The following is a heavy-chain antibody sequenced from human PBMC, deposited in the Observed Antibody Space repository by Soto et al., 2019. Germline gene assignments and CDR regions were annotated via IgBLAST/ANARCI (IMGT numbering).Heavy chain of an antibody. Sequence: SVKVSCKASGGSFSNHAISWVRQAPGQGLEWMGGIIPMLGTASYAQRFQGRVTTTADKYTNTAYMELTSLTSEDTAVYYCARGDDFDYYYGVDVWGQGTTVTVSS. D-gene: IGHD3-16*01. CDR2: IIPMLGTA. J-gene: IGHJ6*02. CDR3: ARGDDFDYYYGVDV. CDR1: GGSFSNHA. V-gene: IGHV1-69*10.